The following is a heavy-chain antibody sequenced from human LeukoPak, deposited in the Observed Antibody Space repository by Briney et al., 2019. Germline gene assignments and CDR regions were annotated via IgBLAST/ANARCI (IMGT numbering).Heavy chain of an antibody. CDR1: GGSISTGGYY. J-gene: IGHJ4*02. CDR2: IYYSGST. Sequence: SETLSLTCTVSGGSISTGGYYWSWIRQHPGKGLEWIGNIYYSGSTYYSPSLKSRVTMSVDTSKNQFSLTLISVTAADTAVYFCARAAPNYYDSSGSLRNPYFDYWGQGTLVTVSS. D-gene: IGHD3-22*01. CDR3: ARAAPNYYDSSGSLRNPYFDY. V-gene: IGHV4-31*03.